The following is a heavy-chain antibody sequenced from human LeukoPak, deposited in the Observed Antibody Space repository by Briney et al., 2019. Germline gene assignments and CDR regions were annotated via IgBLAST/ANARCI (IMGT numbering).Heavy chain of an antibody. Sequence: SETLSLTCTVSGGSITSAGYSWGWIRQPAGKGLEWIGRIYSSGSTNSNPFLKSRVTMSVDTSKNQFSLKLSSVTAADTAVYYCARGYCTSTSCSENRYYFDSWGQGTLVTVSS. CDR3: ARGYCTSTSCSENRYYFDS. CDR1: GGSITSAGYS. V-gene: IGHV4-61*02. D-gene: IGHD2-2*01. CDR2: IYSSGST. J-gene: IGHJ4*02.